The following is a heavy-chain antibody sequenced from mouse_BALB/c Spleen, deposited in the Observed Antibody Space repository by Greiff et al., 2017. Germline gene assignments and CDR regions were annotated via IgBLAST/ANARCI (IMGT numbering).Heavy chain of an antibody. CDR2: ISYDGSN. CDR1: GYSITSGYY. CDR3: ARDRTPRSRFAY. V-gene: IGHV3-6*02. Sequence: EVQLQQSGPGLVKPSQSLSLTCSVTGYSITSGYYWNWIRQFPGNKLEWMGYISYDGSNNYNPSLKNRISITRDTSKNQFFLKLNSVTTEDTATYYCARDRTPRSRFAYWGQGTLVTVSA. J-gene: IGHJ3*01.